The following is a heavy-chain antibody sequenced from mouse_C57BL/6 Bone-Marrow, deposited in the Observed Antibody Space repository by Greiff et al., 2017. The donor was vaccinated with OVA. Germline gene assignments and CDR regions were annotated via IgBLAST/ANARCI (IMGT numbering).Heavy chain of an antibody. D-gene: IGHD3-1*01. Sequence: QVQLQQSGAELARPGASVKLSCKASGYTFTSYGISWVKQRTGQGLEWIGEIYPRSGNTYYNEKFKGKATLTADKSSSTAYMELRSLTSEDSAVYFCARRGFTSDGFAYWGQGTLVTVAA. CDR3: ARRGFTSDGFAY. V-gene: IGHV1-81*01. J-gene: IGHJ3*01. CDR2: IYPRSGNT. CDR1: GYTFTSYG.